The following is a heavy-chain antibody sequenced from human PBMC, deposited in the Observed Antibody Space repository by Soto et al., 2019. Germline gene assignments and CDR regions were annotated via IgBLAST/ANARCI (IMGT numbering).Heavy chain of an antibody. J-gene: IGHJ6*02. CDR2: IVPIFGTA. V-gene: IGHV1-69*13. Sequence: ASVKVSCKASGGTFGSYAISWVRQAPGQGLEWMGGIVPIFGTANYAQKFQGRVTITADESTSTAYMELSSLRSEDTAVYYCARTKRSPPSSPNYYYYGMDVWGQGTRVTVSS. CDR1: GGTFGSYA. CDR3: ARTKRSPPSSPNYYYYGMDV. D-gene: IGHD6-6*01.